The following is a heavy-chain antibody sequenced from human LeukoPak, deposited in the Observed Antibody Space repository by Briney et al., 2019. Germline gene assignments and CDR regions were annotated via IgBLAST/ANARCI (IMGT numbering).Heavy chain of an antibody. CDR3: AREGPGSGCFFDY. D-gene: IGHD6-19*01. J-gene: IGHJ4*02. V-gene: IGHV1-46*01. Sequence: ASVKVSCKASGYTFTSYYIHSLRQAPGQGLEWMGIINPSGGNTTYAQKFQGRVTMTRDTSTSTVFMEGNSLRSEDTAMYYCAREGPGSGCFFDYWGQGTLVTVSS. CDR1: GYTFTSYY. CDR2: INPSGGNT.